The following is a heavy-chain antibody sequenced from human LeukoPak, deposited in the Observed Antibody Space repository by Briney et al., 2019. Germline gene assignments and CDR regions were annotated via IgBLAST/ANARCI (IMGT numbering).Heavy chain of an antibody. D-gene: IGHD4-17*01. Sequence: GGSLRLSCAASGFTVSSNYMSWVRQAPGKGLEWVSVIYSGGSTYYADSVKGRFTISRDNSKNTLYLQMNSLRAEDTAVYYCARGAVTTIASSARHFDLWGRGTLVTVSS. CDR3: ARGAVTTIASSARHFDL. CDR1: GFTVSSNY. V-gene: IGHV3-53*01. CDR2: IYSGGST. J-gene: IGHJ2*01.